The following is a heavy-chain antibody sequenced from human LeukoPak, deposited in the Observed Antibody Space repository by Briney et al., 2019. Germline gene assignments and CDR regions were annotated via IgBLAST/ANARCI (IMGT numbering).Heavy chain of an antibody. D-gene: IGHD2-15*01. CDR2: IYSGGST. CDR1: GFTVSSNY. V-gene: IGHV3-53*01. Sequence: GGSLRLSCAASGFTVSSNYMSWVRQAPGKGLEWVSVIYSGGSTYYADSVKGRFTISRDNSKNTLYLQMNSLRAEDTAVYYCAKLTVVAEAMDVWGQGTTVTVSS. CDR3: AKLTVVAEAMDV. J-gene: IGHJ6*02.